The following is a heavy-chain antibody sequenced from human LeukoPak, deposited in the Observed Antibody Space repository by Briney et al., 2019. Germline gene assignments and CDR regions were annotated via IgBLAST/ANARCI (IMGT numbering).Heavy chain of an antibody. J-gene: IGHJ4*02. CDR3: ATQGSGSRAAFDY. CDR2: IYYSGIT. V-gene: IGHV4-59*08. Sequence: SETLSLTCTVSGASISSFYWSWIRQPPGKGLEWIGYIYYSGITNYNPSLNSRVTISVDTSKNQFSLKLSSVTAADTAVYYCATQGSGSRAAFDYLGQRTLVTLSS. CDR1: GASISSFY. D-gene: IGHD1-26*01.